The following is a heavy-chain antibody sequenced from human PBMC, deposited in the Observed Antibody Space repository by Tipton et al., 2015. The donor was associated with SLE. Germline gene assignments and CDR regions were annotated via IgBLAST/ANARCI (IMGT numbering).Heavy chain of an antibody. D-gene: IGHD1-26*01. V-gene: IGHV3-13*05. CDR2: IGTASDP. J-gene: IGHJ6*02. Sequence: GSLRLSCAASGSSFIRSDMHWVRQIPGKGLEWVAVIGTASDPYYADSVKGRFTISRENGKKFLYLQMNSLRVGDTAVYYCARGGGYGMDVWGQGTTVTVSS. CDR3: ARGGGYGMDV. CDR1: GSSFIRSD.